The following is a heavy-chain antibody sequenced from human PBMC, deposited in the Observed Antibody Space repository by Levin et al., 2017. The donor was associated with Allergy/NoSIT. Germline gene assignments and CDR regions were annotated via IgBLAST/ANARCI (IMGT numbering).Heavy chain of an antibody. V-gene: IGHV3-30-3*01. D-gene: IGHD6-6*01. CDR3: ARVEQLVIPY. Sequence: PGGSLRLSCAASGFTFSSYAMHWVRQAPGKGLEWVAVISYDGSNKYYADSVKGRFTISRDNSKNTLYLQMNSLRAEDTAVYYCARVEQLVIPYWGQGTLVTVSA. CDR1: GFTFSSYA. CDR2: ISYDGSNK. J-gene: IGHJ4*02.